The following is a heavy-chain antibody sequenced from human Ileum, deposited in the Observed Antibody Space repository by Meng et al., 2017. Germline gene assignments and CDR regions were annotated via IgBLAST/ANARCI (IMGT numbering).Heavy chain of an antibody. D-gene: IGHD5-18*01. V-gene: IGHV3-7*01. CDR3: ARDPGYGAYDI. CDR1: GFSFSRYW. J-gene: IGHJ3*02. CDR2: INEEESVK. Sequence: GESLKISCVASGFSFSRYWMSWVRQAPGKGLELVANINEEESVKNYVGSVKGRFTISRDNAKNSVYLQMNSLRGEDTAVYYCARDPGYGAYDIWGQGTMVTVSS.